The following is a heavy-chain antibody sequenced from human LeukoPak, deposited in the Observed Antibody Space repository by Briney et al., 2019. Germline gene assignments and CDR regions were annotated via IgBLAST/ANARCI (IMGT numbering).Heavy chain of an antibody. J-gene: IGHJ3*02. CDR2: IYSGGST. D-gene: IGHD5-12*01. CDR1: GFTVSTNY. CDR3: ARDLGYSAYATVRGYTFDI. V-gene: IGHV3-66*01. Sequence: GGSLKLSCAASGFTVSTNYMSWVRQAPGKGLEWISIIYSGGSTYYADSVKGRFTISRDNSKNTLSLQMNSLRAEDTAVYYCARDLGYSAYATVRGYTFDIWGQGTMVTVSS.